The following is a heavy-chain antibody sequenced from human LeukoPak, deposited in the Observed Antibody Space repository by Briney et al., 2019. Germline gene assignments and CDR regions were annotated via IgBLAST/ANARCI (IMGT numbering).Heavy chain of an antibody. J-gene: IGHJ6*04. CDR1: GGTFSSYA. Sequence: EASVKVSCKASGGTFSSYAISWVRQAPGQGLEWMGGIIPIFGTANYAQKFQGRVTITTDESTSTAYMELTSLRSDDTAVYYCARNQYSGSYSPRDGMDVWGKGTTVTVSS. CDR2: IIPIFGTA. V-gene: IGHV1-69*05. D-gene: IGHD1-26*01. CDR3: ARNQYSGSYSPRDGMDV.